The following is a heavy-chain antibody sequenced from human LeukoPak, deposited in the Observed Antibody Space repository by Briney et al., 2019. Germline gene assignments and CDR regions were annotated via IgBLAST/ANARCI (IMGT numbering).Heavy chain of an antibody. CDR3: ARGGYYYDSGGPKAY. CDR2: INSDGSST. CDR1: GFTFSSYW. D-gene: IGHD3-22*01. J-gene: IGHJ4*02. V-gene: IGHV3-74*01. Sequence: GGSLRLSCAASGFTFSSYWMHWVRQAPGKGLVWVSRINSDGSSTSYADSVKGRFTISRDNAKNTLYLQMNSLRAEDTAVYYCARGGYYYDSGGPKAYWGQGTLVTVSS.